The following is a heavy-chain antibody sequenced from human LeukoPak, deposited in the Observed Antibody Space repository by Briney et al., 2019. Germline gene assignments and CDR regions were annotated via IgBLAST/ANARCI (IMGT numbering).Heavy chain of an antibody. CDR3: ANEDCSSASCYFSFDY. V-gene: IGHV3-30*04. CDR2: VSFDGNHI. J-gene: IGHJ4*02. CDR1: GFSFSTYT. Sequence: GGSLRLSCAASGFSFSTYTMHWVRQDPGKGLEWVGLVSFDGNHIDYADSVQGRFTISRDISKNTFYLQMNSLRAEDTAVYYCANEDCSSASCYFSFDYWGQGTLVTVSS. D-gene: IGHD2-2*01.